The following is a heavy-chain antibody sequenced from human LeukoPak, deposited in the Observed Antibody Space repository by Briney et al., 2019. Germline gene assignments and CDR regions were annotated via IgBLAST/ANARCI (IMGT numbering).Heavy chain of an antibody. Sequence: GGSLRLSCAASGFTFSTYSMNWVRQAPGRGLEGVSSITTSTTVSHIFYADSVTGRFTISRDNADNSLFLQMNSLRAEDTAVYYCARVVEGAGDYYMDVWGKGTTVTVSS. D-gene: IGHD6-13*01. V-gene: IGHV3-21*01. CDR1: GFTFSTYS. J-gene: IGHJ6*03. CDR2: ITTSTTVSHI. CDR3: ARVVEGAGDYYMDV.